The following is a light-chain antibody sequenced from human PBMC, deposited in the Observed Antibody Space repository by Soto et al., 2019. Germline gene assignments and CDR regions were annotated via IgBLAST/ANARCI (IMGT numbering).Light chain of an antibody. V-gene: IGKV3-11*01. CDR2: DAS. J-gene: IGKJ3*01. CDR3: QQRSNWPRFT. Sequence: EIVLEQSPATLSLSPGERATISCRASQSVSSYFAWYQQKPGQAPRLLFYDASNRATGIPARFSGSGSGTDFTLTISSLEPEYFAVYYYQQRSNWPRFTFGPGTKVDIK. CDR1: QSVSSY.